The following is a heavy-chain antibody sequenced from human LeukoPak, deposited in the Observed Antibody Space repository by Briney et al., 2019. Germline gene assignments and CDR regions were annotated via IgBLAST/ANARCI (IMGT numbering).Heavy chain of an antibody. CDR1: GFTFSSYS. J-gene: IGHJ4*02. Sequence: GGSLRLSCAASGFTFSSYSMNWVRQAPGKGLEWVSYISSSSSTIYYADSVKGRFTISRDNAKNSLYLQMNSLRAEDTAVYYCARNRAGIDYWGQGTLVTVSS. CDR2: ISSSSSTI. D-gene: IGHD3-10*01. CDR3: ARNRAGIDY. V-gene: IGHV3-48*01.